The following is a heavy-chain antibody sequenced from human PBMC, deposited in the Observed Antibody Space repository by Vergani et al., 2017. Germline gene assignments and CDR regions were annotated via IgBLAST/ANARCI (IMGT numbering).Heavy chain of an antibody. V-gene: IGHV4-61*01. D-gene: IGHD3-10*01. CDR1: TDSVSNTYY. J-gene: IGHJ6*04. CDR3: ARERVVSDALRKYYCYMDV. CDR2: IYSTGST. Sequence: QVQLQESGPGLVKPSETLSLTCTVSTDSVSNTYYWSWIRQSPGKGLEWIGYIYSTGSTNYNPSLNNRVTMSVDTSKNQFSRKMNSVTAADTAVYYCARERVVSDALRKYYCYMDVWGKGTTVTVSS.